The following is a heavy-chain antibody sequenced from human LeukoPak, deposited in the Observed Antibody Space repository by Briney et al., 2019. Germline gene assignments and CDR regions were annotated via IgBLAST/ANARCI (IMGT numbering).Heavy chain of an antibody. Sequence: ASVKVSCKASGYTFTGYYMHWVRQAPGQGLEGMGWINPNSGGTNYAQKFQGRVTMTRDTSISTAYMELSRLRSDDTAVYYCARGYYYDSSGPTLGNWYFDLWGRGTLVTVSS. D-gene: IGHD3-22*01. J-gene: IGHJ2*01. V-gene: IGHV1-2*02. CDR2: INPNSGGT. CDR3: ARGYYYDSSGPTLGNWYFDL. CDR1: GYTFTGYY.